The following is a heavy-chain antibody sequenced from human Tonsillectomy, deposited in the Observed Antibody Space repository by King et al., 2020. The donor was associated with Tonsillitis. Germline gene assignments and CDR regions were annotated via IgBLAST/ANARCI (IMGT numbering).Heavy chain of an antibody. Sequence: VQLVESGGGLVQPGGSLRLSCSASGFTFSSYVMHWVRQAPGKGLEYVLAISSNGGSTYYADSVKGRFTISRYLQMSSLRAEDTAVYYCVKDWVNDWGQGTLVTVSS. CDR1: GFTFSSYV. CDR2: ISSNGGST. CDR3: VKDWVND. V-gene: IGHV3-64D*06. D-gene: IGHD3-16*01. J-gene: IGHJ4*02.